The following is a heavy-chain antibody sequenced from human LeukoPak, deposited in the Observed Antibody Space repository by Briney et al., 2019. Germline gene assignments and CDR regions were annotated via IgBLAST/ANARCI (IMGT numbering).Heavy chain of an antibody. V-gene: IGHV4-39*07. D-gene: IGHD3-22*01. CDR2: IYYSGST. J-gene: IGHJ6*03. CDR3: ARSSEGRYYHDSSGFSYYYYYMDV. CDR1: GGSISTSNYY. Sequence: PSETLSLTCTVSGGSISTSNYYWGWIRQPPGKGLEWIGSIYYSGSTYYNPSLRSRVTISVDTSKNQFSLKLSSVTAADTAVYYCARSSEGRYYHDSSGFSYYYYYMDVWGKGTTVTISS.